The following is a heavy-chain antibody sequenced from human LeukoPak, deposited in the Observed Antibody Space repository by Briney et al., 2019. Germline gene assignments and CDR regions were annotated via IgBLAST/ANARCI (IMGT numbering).Heavy chain of an antibody. Sequence: GGSLRLSCAASGFTFSSNWMHWVRQAPGKGLVWVSRINSDGSSIDYADSVKGRFTISRDNSKNMLYLQMNSLRAEDTAVYYCASPLGIAAAGTSLNWFDPWGQGTLVTVSS. J-gene: IGHJ5*02. V-gene: IGHV3-74*01. CDR1: GFTFSSNW. CDR3: ASPLGIAAAGTSLNWFDP. D-gene: IGHD6-13*01. CDR2: INSDGSSI.